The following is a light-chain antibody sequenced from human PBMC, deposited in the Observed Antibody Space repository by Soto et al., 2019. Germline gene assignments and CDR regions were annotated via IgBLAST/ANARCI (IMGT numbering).Light chain of an antibody. CDR1: SSDVGGYNY. CDR2: DVN. Sequence: QSALTQPASVSGSPGQSITISCTGTSSDVGGYNYVSWYQQHPGKAPKLMIYDVNYRPSGVSNRFSGSKSGNTASLTISGLQAEDEDAYYCCSSTGSSTHVVFGGGTKLTVL. CDR3: CSSTGSSTHVV. J-gene: IGLJ2*01. V-gene: IGLV2-14*01.